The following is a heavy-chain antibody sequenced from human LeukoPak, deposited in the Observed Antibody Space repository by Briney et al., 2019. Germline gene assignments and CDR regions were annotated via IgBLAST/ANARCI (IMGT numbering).Heavy chain of an antibody. V-gene: IGHV4-59*02. CDR3: ATRKLGNDY. D-gene: IGHD7-27*01. CDR2: IYYTET. Sequence: SETLSLTCTVSGVSVSDYYWSWIRQSPGKGLEWIGYIYYTETSYNPSLKSQVTISADTSKNQFSLKLYSVTAADTAVYYCATRKLGNDYWGQGTLVTVSS. CDR1: GVSVSDYY. J-gene: IGHJ4*02.